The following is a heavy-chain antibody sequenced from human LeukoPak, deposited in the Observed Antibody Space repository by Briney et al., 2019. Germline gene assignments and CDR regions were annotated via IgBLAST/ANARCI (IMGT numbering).Heavy chain of an antibody. D-gene: IGHD2-2*03. CDR1: GLTFSTST. CDR2: IDGGGTT. J-gene: IGHJ4*02. CDR3: AKDGYCDSTSCQFDF. V-gene: IGHV3-23*01. Sequence: PGGSLRLSWAASGLTFSTSTFSWVRQAPGKGLEWVSAIDGGGTTYYADSAKGRFAISRDNSKNTSSLHMASLTAEDTAIYFCAKDGYCDSTSCQFDFWGQGTLVTVSS.